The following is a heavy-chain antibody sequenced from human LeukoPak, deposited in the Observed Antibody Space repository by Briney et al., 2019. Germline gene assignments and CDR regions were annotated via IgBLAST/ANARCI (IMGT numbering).Heavy chain of an antibody. CDR2: ISSTSSTI. J-gene: IGHJ4*02. V-gene: IGHV3-48*04. CDR3: ARDPSGNVDTAFDY. Sequence: GGSLRLSCAASGFIFSSFSMNWVRQAPGKGLEWVSYISSTSSTIYYADSVKGRFTISRDNAKNSVYLQMNSLRAEDTAVYYCARDPSGNVDTAFDYWGQGTLVTVSS. CDR1: GFIFSSFS. D-gene: IGHD5-18*01.